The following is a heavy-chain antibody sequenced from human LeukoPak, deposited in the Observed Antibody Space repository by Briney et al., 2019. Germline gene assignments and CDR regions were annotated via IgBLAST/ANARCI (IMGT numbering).Heavy chain of an antibody. J-gene: IGHJ4*02. CDR2: TRNKSNSYTT. D-gene: IGHD2-21*02. CDR3: ARGGDSGWYFDY. CDR1: GYTFSDHK. V-gene: IGHV3-72*01. Sequence: PAGSLRLSRAASGYTFSDHKIDSGRQAPQKRLEWGGRTRNKSNSYTTEYAASVKGRFTISRDDSKTSLFLQMNSLKTEDTAVYYCARGGDSGWYFDYWGQGTLVTVSS.